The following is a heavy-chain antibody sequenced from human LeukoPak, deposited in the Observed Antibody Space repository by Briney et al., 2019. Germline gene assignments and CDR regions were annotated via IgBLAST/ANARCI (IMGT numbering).Heavy chain of an antibody. CDR3: ARDGPGDVGFDY. CDR2: FPYSGST. V-gene: IGHV4-59*01. Sequence: SETLSLICTVSRGSISNYYWGWIRQPPGKGLEWIGFFPYSGSTNYNPSLKSRDTISVDTSKNQFSLELTSVTAADTAVYYCARDGPGDVGFDYWGQGTLVTVSS. D-gene: IGHD7-27*01. J-gene: IGHJ4*02. CDR1: RGSISNYY.